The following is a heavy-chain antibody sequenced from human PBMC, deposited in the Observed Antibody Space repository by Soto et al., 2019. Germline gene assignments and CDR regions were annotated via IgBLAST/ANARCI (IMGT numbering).Heavy chain of an antibody. CDR1: GDSVSSGLYY. CDR2: IYYSGST. CDR3: VRQYSFDCSGGLCYHAFDV. D-gene: IGHD2-15*01. V-gene: IGHV4-61*01. Sequence: SETLSLTCTVSGDSVSSGLYYWGWVRQPPGKGLEWIGYIYYSGSTNYNPSLENRVTMSLATSKNQFSLRLRSVTAADTAVYYCVRQYSFDCSGGLCYHAFDVRGQRTMDTGSS. J-gene: IGHJ3*01.